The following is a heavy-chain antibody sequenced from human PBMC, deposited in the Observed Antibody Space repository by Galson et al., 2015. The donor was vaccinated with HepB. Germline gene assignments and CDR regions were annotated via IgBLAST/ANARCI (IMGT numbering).Heavy chain of an antibody. CDR3: VRAASAGSYNYYYGLDV. CDR1: GFTFSDHY. D-gene: IGHD3-10*01. CDR2: TRNKARSYTT. Sequence: SLRLSCAASGFTFSDHYMDWVRQAPGKGLEWVGRTRNKARSYTTEYATSVKGRFTISRDDSKNSLYLQMISLTTEDTAVYYCVRAASAGSYNYYYGLDVWGQGTTVTVSS. V-gene: IGHV3-72*01. J-gene: IGHJ6*02.